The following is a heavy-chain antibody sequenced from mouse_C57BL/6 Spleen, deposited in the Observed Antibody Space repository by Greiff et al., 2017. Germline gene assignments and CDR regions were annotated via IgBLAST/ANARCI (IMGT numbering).Heavy chain of an antibody. V-gene: IGHV10-1*01. CDR2: IRSKSNNYAT. J-gene: IGHJ3*01. D-gene: IGHD1-1*01. CDR3: VRPYYGRSYGFAD. Sequence: EAGGGLVQPKGSLKLSCAASGFSFNTYAMNWVRQAPGKGLEWVARIRSKSNNYATYYADSVKDRFTISRDDSESMLYLQMNNLKTEDTAMYYCVRPYYGRSYGFADWGQGTLVTVSA. CDR1: GFSFNTYA.